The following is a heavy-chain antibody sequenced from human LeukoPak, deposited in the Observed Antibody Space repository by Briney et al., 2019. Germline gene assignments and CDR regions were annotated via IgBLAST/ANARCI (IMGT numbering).Heavy chain of an antibody. CDR1: GFTFSSFA. D-gene: IGHD3-9*01. V-gene: IGHV3-23*01. Sequence: PGGSLRLSCAASGFTFSSFAMSWVRQAPGKGLEWVSAISGTGGSTFYADSVKGRFTISRDNSKYTLFLQMNSLRAGDTALYFCVKGDYDVLTGWNNWFDPWGQGTLVTVSS. J-gene: IGHJ5*02. CDR2: ISGTGGST. CDR3: VKGDYDVLTGWNNWFDP.